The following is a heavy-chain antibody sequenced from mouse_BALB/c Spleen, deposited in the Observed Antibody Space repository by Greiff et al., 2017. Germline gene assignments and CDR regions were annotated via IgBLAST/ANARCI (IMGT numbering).Heavy chain of an antibody. D-gene: IGHD2-2*01. CDR3: ARNGYDGPFAY. J-gene: IGHJ3*01. Sequence: EVQVVESGGGLVQPGGSRKLSCAASGFTFSSFGMHWVRQAPEKGLEWVAYISSGSSTIYYADTVKGRFTISRDNPKNTLFLQMTSLRSEDTAMYYCARNGYDGPFAYWGQGTLVTVSA. V-gene: IGHV5-17*02. CDR1: GFTFSSFG. CDR2: ISSGSSTI.